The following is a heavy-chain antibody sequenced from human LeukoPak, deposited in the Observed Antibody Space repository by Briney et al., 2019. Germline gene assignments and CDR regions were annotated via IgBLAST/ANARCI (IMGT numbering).Heavy chain of an antibody. CDR2: IYTSGST. J-gene: IGHJ4*02. CDR3: ARDRRRDGYKNTQRGYYFDY. CDR1: GGSISSYY. D-gene: IGHD5-24*01. V-gene: IGHV4-4*07. Sequence: SETLSLTCTVSGGSISSYYWSWIRQPPGKGLEWIGRIYTSGSTNYNPSLKSRVTMSVDTSKNQFSLKLSSVTAADTAVYYCARDRRRDGYKNTQRGYYFDYWGQGTLVTVSS.